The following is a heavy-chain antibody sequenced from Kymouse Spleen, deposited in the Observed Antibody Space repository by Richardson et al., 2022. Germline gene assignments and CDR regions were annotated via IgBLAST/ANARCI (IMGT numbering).Heavy chain of an antibody. J-gene: IGHJ6*02. CDR3: ARDQGYSSGWPYYYYYGMDV. V-gene: IGHV3-48*02. D-gene: IGHD6-19*01. Sequence: EVQLVESGGGLVQPGGSLRLSCAASGFTFSSYSMNWVRQAPGKGLEWVSYISSSSSTIYYADSVKGRFTISRDNAKNSLYLQMNSLRDEDTAVYYCARDQGYSSGWPYYYYYGMDVWGQGTTVTVSS. CDR1: GFTFSSYS. CDR2: ISSSSSTI.